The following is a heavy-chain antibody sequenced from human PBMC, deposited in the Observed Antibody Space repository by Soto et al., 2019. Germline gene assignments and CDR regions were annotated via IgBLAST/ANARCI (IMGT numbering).Heavy chain of an antibody. V-gene: IGHV3-66*01. Sequence: PGGSLRLSCAASGFTVSSKYMSWVRQAPGKGLEWVSIIYRSGGADYADSVKGRFVISRDNSKNTLYLQMNSLRAEDTAVYYCASRNNPNGAYDYWGQGTLVTVSS. CDR2: IYRSGGA. J-gene: IGHJ4*02. D-gene: IGHD2-8*01. CDR1: GFTVSSKY. CDR3: ASRNNPNGAYDY.